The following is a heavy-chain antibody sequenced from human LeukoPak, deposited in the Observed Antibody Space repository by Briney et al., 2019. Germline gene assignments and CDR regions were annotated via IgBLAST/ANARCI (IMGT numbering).Heavy chain of an antibody. D-gene: IGHD3-10*01. CDR3: AKDFSGGWGVRHAFDI. CDR1: GFTFSTYA. CDR2: ITDTGGLT. Sequence: GGSLRPSCAASGFTFSTYAMSWVRQAPGKGLQWVSTITDTGGLTYYPDSVKGRFTISRDNSKDTLYVQMNSLRAEDTAVYYCAKDFSGGWGVRHAFDIWGQGTVVTVSS. J-gene: IGHJ3*02. V-gene: IGHV3-23*01.